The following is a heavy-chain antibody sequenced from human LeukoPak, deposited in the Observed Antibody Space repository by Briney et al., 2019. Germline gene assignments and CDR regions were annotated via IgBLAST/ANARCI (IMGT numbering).Heavy chain of an antibody. CDR1: GFTFYNYA. CDR3: ARLPTFYYDSSGYHYDY. Sequence: GGSLRLSCVASGFTFYNYAMSWGLQAPGKGVEWVSSISGSGPSTDYTDAVKGRFIISRDKSKNTLHLQMNSLRAEDTALYYCARLPTFYYDSSGYHYDYWGQGTLVTVSS. J-gene: IGHJ4*02. D-gene: IGHD3-22*01. V-gene: IGHV3-23*01. CDR2: ISGSGPST.